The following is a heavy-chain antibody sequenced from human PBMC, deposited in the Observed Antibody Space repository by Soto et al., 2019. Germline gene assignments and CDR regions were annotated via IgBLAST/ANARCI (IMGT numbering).Heavy chain of an antibody. CDR1: GFTFGDYA. CDR2: IRSKAYGGTT. J-gene: IGHJ6*02. D-gene: IGHD6-13*01. Sequence: SLRLSCTASGFTFGDYAMSWFRQAPGKXLEWVGFIRSKAYGGTTEYAASVKGRFTISRDDSKSIAYLQMNSLKTEDTAVYYCTRHNIAAHRDLGHMDVWGQGTTVTVSS. CDR3: TRHNIAAHRDLGHMDV. V-gene: IGHV3-49*03.